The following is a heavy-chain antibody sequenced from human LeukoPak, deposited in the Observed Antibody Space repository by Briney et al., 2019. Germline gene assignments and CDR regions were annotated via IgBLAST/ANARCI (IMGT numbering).Heavy chain of an antibody. CDR1: GFSFDDYA. CDR2: ISRNSYNI. Sequence: GGTLRLSCEASGFSFDDYAMHWVRQAAGNGLEWVAGISRNSYNIAYGDSVKGRFTISRDNAKKSLSLQMNSLGTEDTAFYYCAKSRDDGTGYYYDYWGQGVLVTVAS. D-gene: IGHD3-9*01. J-gene: IGHJ4*02. V-gene: IGHV3-9*01. CDR3: AKSRDDGTGYYYDY.